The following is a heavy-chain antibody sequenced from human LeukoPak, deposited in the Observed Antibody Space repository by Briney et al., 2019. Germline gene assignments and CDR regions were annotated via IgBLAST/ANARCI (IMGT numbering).Heavy chain of an antibody. Sequence: SETLSLTCTVSGGSMSNYYWTWIRQPPGKGLEWIGYIYHSGSTDYNPSLKSRVTISVDRSKNQFSLKLSSVTAADTAVYYCARDRADFWSGPTIYYMDVWGKGTTVTVSS. CDR2: IYHSGST. CDR1: GGSMSNYY. J-gene: IGHJ6*03. D-gene: IGHD3-3*01. CDR3: ARDRADFWSGPTIYYMDV. V-gene: IGHV4-59*12.